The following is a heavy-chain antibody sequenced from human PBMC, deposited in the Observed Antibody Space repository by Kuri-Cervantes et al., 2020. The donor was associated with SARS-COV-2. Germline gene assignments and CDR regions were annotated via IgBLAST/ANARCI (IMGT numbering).Heavy chain of an antibody. Sequence: GSLRLSCTVSGGSVSSGSYYWSWIRQPPGKGLEWIGYIYYSGSTNYNPSLKSRVTISVDTSKNQFSLKLSSVTAEDTAVYYCARDGGGYLGVWSQGTTVTVSS. J-gene: IGHJ6*02. CDR3: ARDGGGYLGV. CDR2: IYYSGST. CDR1: GGSVSSGSYY. V-gene: IGHV4-61*01. D-gene: IGHD3-22*01.